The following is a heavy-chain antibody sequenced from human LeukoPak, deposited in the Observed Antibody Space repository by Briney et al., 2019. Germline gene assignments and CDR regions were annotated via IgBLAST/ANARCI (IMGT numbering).Heavy chain of an antibody. CDR1: GFTFSTEA. CDR3: AKKLGFIPQFDY. Sequence: GGSLRLSCEDSGFTFSTEAMTWVRQAPGKGLEWVSSISDSSRTTYYADSVQGRFTISRDNSRNTVYLQMNSLRVEDTAFYYCAKKLGFIPQFDYWSQGTLVAVSS. D-gene: IGHD6-13*01. CDR2: ISDSSRTT. V-gene: IGHV3-23*01. J-gene: IGHJ4*02.